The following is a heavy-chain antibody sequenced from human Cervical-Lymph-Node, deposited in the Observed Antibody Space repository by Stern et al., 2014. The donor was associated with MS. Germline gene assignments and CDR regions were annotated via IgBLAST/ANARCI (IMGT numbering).Heavy chain of an antibody. D-gene: IGHD3-10*01. Sequence: VPLVQSGAEVKKPGASVKVSCKASGYTFMTYAMHWVRQAPGQRLAWMGWINAGNGNTKYSQKCQGRVTITRDTSASTAYMELSSLRSEDTAVYYCARGAGVYWYFDLWGRGTLVTVSS. CDR2: INAGNGNT. V-gene: IGHV1-3*01. CDR1: GYTFMTYA. J-gene: IGHJ2*01. CDR3: ARGAGVYWYFDL.